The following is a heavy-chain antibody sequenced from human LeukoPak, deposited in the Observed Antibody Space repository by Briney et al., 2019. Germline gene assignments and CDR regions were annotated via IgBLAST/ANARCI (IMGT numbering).Heavy chain of an antibody. Sequence: GESLKISCKGSGYSFTSYWIGWVRQMPGKGLEWMGIIYPGDSDTRYSPSFQGQVTISADKSISTAYLQWSSLKASDTAMYYCGRQGGHSGGWSGEGYFDYWGQEPLVTVSS. CDR3: GRQGGHSGGWSGEGYFDY. CDR2: IYPGDSDT. D-gene: IGHD6-19*01. CDR1: GYSFTSYW. J-gene: IGHJ4*02. V-gene: IGHV5-51*01.